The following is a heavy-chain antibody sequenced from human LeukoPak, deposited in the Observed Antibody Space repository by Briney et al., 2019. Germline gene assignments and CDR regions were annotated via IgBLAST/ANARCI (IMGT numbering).Heavy chain of an antibody. CDR2: ISYDGSNK. CDR3: ARDKGYFDY. Sequence: GRSLRLSCAASGFTFSSYAMHWVRQAPGKGLEWVAVISYDGSNKYHADSVKGRFTISRDNSKNTLYLQMNSLRAEDTAVYYCARDKGYFDYWGQGTLVTVSS. CDR1: GFTFSSYA. V-gene: IGHV3-30-3*01. J-gene: IGHJ4*02.